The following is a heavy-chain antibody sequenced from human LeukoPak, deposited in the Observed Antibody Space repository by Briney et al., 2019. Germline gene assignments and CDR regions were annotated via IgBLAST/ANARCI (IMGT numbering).Heavy chain of an antibody. D-gene: IGHD6-13*01. CDR3: ARDGSSWPYYYYYYMDV. CDR2: IIPTFDTA. J-gene: IGHJ6*03. CDR1: GGTFSSYA. V-gene: IGHV1-69*06. Sequence: SVKVSCKASGGTFSSYAISWVRQAPGQGLEWMGGIIPTFDTANYAQKFQGRVTITADKSTSTAYMELSSLRSDDTAVYYCARDGSSWPYYYYYYMDVWGKGTTVTVSS.